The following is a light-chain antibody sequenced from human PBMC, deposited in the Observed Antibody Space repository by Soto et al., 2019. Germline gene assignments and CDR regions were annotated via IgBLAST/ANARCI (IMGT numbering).Light chain of an antibody. CDR3: AAWDDSLSGRV. Sequence: QSALTQPPSASGTPGQRVTISCSGSGSNVGTSYVYWYQQLPGTAPKLLIYANNQRPSGVPDRFSGSKSGTSASLAISGLRSEDEADYYCAAWDDSLSGRVFGGGTKLTVL. V-gene: IGLV1-47*01. CDR2: ANN. J-gene: IGLJ3*02. CDR1: GSNVGTSY.